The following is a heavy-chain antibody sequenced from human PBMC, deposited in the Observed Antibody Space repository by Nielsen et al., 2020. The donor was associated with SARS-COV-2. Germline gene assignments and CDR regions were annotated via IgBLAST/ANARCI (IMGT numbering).Heavy chain of an antibody. CDR3: ARGRDYDFWSGYYWTYYYYGMDV. CDR2: MNPNSGNT. Sequence: ASVKVSCKASGYTFTSYDINWVRQATGQGLEWMGWMNPNSGNTGYAQKFQGRVTMTRNTSISTAYMELSSLRSEGTAVYYCARGRDYDFWSGYYWTYYYYGMDVWGQGTTVTVSS. D-gene: IGHD3-3*01. V-gene: IGHV1-8*01. CDR1: GYTFTSYD. J-gene: IGHJ6*02.